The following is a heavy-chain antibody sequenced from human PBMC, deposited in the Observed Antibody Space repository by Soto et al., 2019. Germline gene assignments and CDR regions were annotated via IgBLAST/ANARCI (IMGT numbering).Heavy chain of an antibody. CDR1: GGSVNSGSYY. J-gene: IGHJ4*02. CDR2: MYYSGSSGST. CDR3: ARGLPYSGYLHDY. Sequence: PSETLSLTCTVSGGSVNSGSYYWTWIRQPPGKGLEWIGYMYYSGSSGSTNYNPSLKSRVTISVDTTKNQFSLRLSSVTAADTAVYYCARGLPYSGYLHDYWGQGTLVTVSS. D-gene: IGHD5-12*01. V-gene: IGHV4-61*01.